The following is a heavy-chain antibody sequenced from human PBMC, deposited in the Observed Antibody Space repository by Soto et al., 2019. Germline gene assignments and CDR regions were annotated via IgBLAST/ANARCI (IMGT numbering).Heavy chain of an antibody. J-gene: IGHJ6*02. D-gene: IGHD6-13*01. CDR1: GFTFSSYG. CDR2: ISYDGRNK. CDR3: VKDGSSPWPYFYDMDV. Sequence: GGSLRLSCAASGFTFSSYGMHWVRQAPGKGLEWVAVISYDGRNKYYADAVKGRFTISRDNSKNTLYLQMSSLRAEETAVSYRVKDGSSPWPYFYDMDVWGQGTTVTVSS. V-gene: IGHV3-30*18.